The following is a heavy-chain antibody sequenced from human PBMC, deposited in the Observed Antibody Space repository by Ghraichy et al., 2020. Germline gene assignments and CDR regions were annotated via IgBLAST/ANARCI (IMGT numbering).Heavy chain of an antibody. CDR2: IYSGGST. D-gene: IGHD1-26*01. CDR1: GFTVYSNY. J-gene: IGHJ4*02. Sequence: LSLTCAASGFTVYSNYMSWVRQAPGKGLEWVSVIYSGGSTYYADSVKGRFTISRDNSKNTLYLQMNSLRAEDTAVYYCARVMWHSGSYWGQGTLVTVSS. CDR3: ARVMWHSGSY. V-gene: IGHV3-66*01.